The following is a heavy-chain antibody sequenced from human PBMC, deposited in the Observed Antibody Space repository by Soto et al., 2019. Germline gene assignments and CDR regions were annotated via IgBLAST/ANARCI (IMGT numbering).Heavy chain of an antibody. V-gene: IGHV4-31*03. CDR1: GGSISSDDYY. D-gene: IGHD2-21*02. CDR2: IHYSGST. J-gene: IGHJ4*02. CDR3: ARESLAYCGGDCYSSPFDY. Sequence: QVQLQESGPGLVKPSQTLSLTCTVSGGSISSDDYYWSWIRQHPGNGLEWIGYIHYSGSTFYNPSLKSRVTTSVDTSKGQFSLKLSSVTAADTAVYYCARESLAYCGGDCYSSPFDYWGQGVLVTVSS.